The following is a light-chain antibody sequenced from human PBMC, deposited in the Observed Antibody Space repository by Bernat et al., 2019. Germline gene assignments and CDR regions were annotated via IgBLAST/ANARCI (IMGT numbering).Light chain of an antibody. Sequence: QSALTQPASVSGSPGQSITISCIGTSSDVGGYNYVSWYQQHPGKAPKLMIYDVSNRPSGISNRFSGSKSGNTASLTISGLLAEDEADYYCSSYTSSSTLVFGGGTKLTVL. J-gene: IGLJ3*02. CDR3: SSYTSSSTLV. CDR2: DVS. V-gene: IGLV2-14*03. CDR1: SSDVGGYNY.